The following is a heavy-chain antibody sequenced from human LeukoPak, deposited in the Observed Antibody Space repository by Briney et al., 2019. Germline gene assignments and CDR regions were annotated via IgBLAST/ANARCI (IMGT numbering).Heavy chain of an antibody. V-gene: IGHV3-43D*04. D-gene: IGHD2-2*01. CDR2: ISWDGGST. J-gene: IGHJ6*03. CDR1: GFTFDDYA. CDR3: AKGGCSSTSCSANYYYMDV. Sequence: PGGSLRLSCAASGFTFDDYAMHWVRQAPGKGLEWVSLISWDGGSTYYADSVKGRFTISRDNSKNSLYLQMNSLRAEDTALYYCAKGGCSSTSCSANYYYMDVWGKGTTVTVSS.